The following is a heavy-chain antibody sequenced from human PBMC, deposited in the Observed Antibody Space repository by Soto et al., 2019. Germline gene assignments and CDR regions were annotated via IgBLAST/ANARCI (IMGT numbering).Heavy chain of an antibody. CDR2: ISSSSSYI. Sequence: WGSLRLSCAASGFTFSSYSMNWVRQAPGKGLEWVSSISSSSSYIYYADSVKGRFTISRDNAKNSLYLQMNSLRAEDTAVYYCARGAATWDYYYYYMDVWGKGTTVTVSS. D-gene: IGHD2-15*01. CDR1: GFTFSSYS. CDR3: ARGAATWDYYYYYMDV. J-gene: IGHJ6*03. V-gene: IGHV3-21*01.